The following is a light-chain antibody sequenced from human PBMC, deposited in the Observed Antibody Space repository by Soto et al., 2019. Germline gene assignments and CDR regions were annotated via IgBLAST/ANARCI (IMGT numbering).Light chain of an antibody. CDR3: QKYNSAPWT. V-gene: IGKV1-27*01. Sequence: TQRPSSPSSTVSDTVTITFRASQGILNYLAWYQQKAGKVPRLLIYAASTLQSGVPSRFSGSRSGTDFTLTISSLQPEDIATYYCQKYNSAPWTFGQGTKVDIK. J-gene: IGKJ1*01. CDR2: AAS. CDR1: QGILNY.